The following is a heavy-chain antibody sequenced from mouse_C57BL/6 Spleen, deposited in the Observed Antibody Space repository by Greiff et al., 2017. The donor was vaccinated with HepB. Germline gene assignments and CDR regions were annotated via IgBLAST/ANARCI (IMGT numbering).Heavy chain of an antibody. CDR2: IFPGSSST. CDR3: ASRGDYDDGFDY. J-gene: IGHJ2*01. V-gene: IGHV1-75*01. Sequence: VQLQQSGPELVKPGASVKISCKASGYTFTDYYINWVKQRPGQGLEWIGWIFPGSSSTYYNEKFKGKATLTVDKSSSTAYMLLSSLTSEDSAVYFCASRGDYDDGFDYWGQGTTLTVSS. D-gene: IGHD2-4*01. CDR1: GYTFTDYY.